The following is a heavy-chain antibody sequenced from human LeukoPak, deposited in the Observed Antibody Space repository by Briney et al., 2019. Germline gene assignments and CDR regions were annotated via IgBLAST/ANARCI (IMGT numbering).Heavy chain of an antibody. V-gene: IGHV3-74*01. CDR2: ITSGGGST. J-gene: IGHJ5*02. CDR1: GFTFSSYW. CDR3: ARDRDGGKPAEFDP. D-gene: IGHD4-23*01. Sequence: GGSLRLSCAASGFTFSSYWMFWVRQVPGKGLVWVSRITSGGGSTAYADSVKGRFTISRDNAKNTLYLQMNSLRAEDTAVYYCARDRDGGKPAEFDPWGQGSLVIVSS.